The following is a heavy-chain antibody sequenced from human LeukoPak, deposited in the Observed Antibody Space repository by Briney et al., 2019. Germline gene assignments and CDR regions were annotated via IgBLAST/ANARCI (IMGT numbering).Heavy chain of an antibody. CDR1: GFTFSSYS. D-gene: IGHD3-22*01. V-gene: IGHV3-48*01. J-gene: IGHJ4*02. Sequence: GGSLRLSCAASGFTFSSYSMNWVRQAPGKGLEWVSSISSSSSTIYYADSVKGRFTISRDNAKNSVYLQMNSLRAEDTAVYYCARASSGYYGDYWGQGTLVTVSS. CDR3: ARASSGYYGDY. CDR2: ISSSSSTI.